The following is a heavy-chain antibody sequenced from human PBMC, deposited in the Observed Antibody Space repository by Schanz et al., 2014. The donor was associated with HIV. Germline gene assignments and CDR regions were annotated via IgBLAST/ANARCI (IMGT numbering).Heavy chain of an antibody. Sequence: VQLVESGGGLVNIGGSLRLSCAASGFTFSDYNMNWVRQAPGKGLEWLAVIWYDGNKKYYTQSVKGRFAISRDNSKNTLYLQMNSLRAEDTAMYYCAAGLIRYFFDYWGQGTLVTVSS. D-gene: IGHD2-21*01. CDR1: GFTFSDYN. CDR2: IWYDGNKK. CDR3: AAGLIRYFFDY. J-gene: IGHJ4*02. V-gene: IGHV3-33*08.